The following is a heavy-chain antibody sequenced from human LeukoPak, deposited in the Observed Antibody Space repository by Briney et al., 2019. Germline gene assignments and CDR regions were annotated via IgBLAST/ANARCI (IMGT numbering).Heavy chain of an antibody. CDR2: IHSDGSSR. CDR3: ARGLVALDY. Sequence: GGSLRLSCAASGFTFSRYWMHWVRQAPGKGLVWVSRIHSDGSSRNYADSVKGRFAISRDNAKNTLYLQMNSLRVEDTAVYYCARGLVALDYWGQGTLVTVSS. CDR1: GFTFSRYW. D-gene: IGHD2-21*01. J-gene: IGHJ4*02. V-gene: IGHV3-74*01.